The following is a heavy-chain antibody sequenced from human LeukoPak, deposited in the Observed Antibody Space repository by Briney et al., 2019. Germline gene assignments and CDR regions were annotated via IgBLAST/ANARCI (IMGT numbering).Heavy chain of an antibody. V-gene: IGHV3-30*03. CDR2: ISSEGNTQ. D-gene: IGHD3-9*01. Sequence: GRSLRLSCAASGFIFSTYDMHWVRQTPGQGLEWVAIISSEGNTQYYADSVKGRFTISRDNSKNTLYLQMNSLRAEDTAFYYCRVFLTSRDYWGQGSLVTVSS. CDR3: RVFLTSRDY. J-gene: IGHJ4*02. CDR1: GFIFSTYD.